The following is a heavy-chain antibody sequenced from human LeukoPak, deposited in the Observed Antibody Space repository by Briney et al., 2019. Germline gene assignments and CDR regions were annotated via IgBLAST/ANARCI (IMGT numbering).Heavy chain of an antibody. D-gene: IGHD1-1*01. Sequence: GGSLRLSCEASQFTTSSSYAMNWVRQAPGKRLEWVSIMSGAGGRIEYADSVNGRFTISRDNSRNTVYLHMNSLRAEDTAVYYCAKKGQAGTGRNYMDVWGKGTTVTVAS. J-gene: IGHJ6*03. CDR2: MSGAGGRI. CDR1: QFTTSSSYA. CDR3: AKKGQAGTGRNYMDV. V-gene: IGHV3-23*01.